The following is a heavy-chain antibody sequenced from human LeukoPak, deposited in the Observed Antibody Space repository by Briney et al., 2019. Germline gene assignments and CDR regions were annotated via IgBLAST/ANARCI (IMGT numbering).Heavy chain of an antibody. CDR1: GFTVSSNY. V-gene: IGHV3-21*01. CDR3: ARDRTGAAADTFDY. CDR2: ISSSSSYI. Sequence: GGSLRLSCAASGFTVSSNYMSWVRQAPGKGLEWVSSISSSSSYIYYADSVKGRFTISRDNAKNSLYLQMNSLRAEDTAVYYCARDRTGAAADTFDYWGQGTLVTVSS. D-gene: IGHD6-13*01. J-gene: IGHJ4*02.